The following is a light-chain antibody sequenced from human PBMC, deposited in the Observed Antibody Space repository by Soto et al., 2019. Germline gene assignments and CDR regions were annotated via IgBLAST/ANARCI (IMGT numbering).Light chain of an antibody. CDR3: QQFGSSPRT. V-gene: IGKV3-20*01. CDR1: QSFVNMY. CDR2: GAS. J-gene: IGKJ1*01. Sequence: ETVMTQSPATLSVSPGERATLSCRASQSFVNMYLAWYQQKPGQAPRLLMYGASRRPTGIPDRFSGSGSGTDFTLTISRLEPEDFAVYYCQQFGSSPRTFGQGTKVDIK.